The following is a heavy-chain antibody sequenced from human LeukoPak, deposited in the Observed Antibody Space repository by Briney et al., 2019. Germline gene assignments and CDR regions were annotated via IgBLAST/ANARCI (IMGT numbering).Heavy chain of an antibody. CDR1: GLTFSSYA. Sequence: PGGSLRLSCAASGLTFSSYAMSWVRQAPGKGLEWVSAISGSGGSTYYADSVKGRFTISRDNSKNTLYLQMDTLRAEDTAVYYCAKVPGSSITRYFYFDYWGQGTLVPVSS. V-gene: IGHV3-23*01. CDR2: ISGSGGST. D-gene: IGHD6-13*01. J-gene: IGHJ4*02. CDR3: AKVPGSSITRYFYFDY.